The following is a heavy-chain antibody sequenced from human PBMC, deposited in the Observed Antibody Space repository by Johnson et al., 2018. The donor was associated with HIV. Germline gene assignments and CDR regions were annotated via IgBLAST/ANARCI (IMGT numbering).Heavy chain of an antibody. Sequence: VLLVESGGGLVQPGGSLRLSCVVSGFAFNTYWMSWARQAPGKGLEWVANIKQDESEKYYVDSVKGRFTISRDNAKNSLYLQMDSLRAEDTAVYYCARKGDAFDIWGQGTMVIVSS. V-gene: IGHV3-7*05. J-gene: IGHJ3*02. CDR1: GFAFNTYW. CDR2: IKQDESEK. CDR3: ARKGDAFDI.